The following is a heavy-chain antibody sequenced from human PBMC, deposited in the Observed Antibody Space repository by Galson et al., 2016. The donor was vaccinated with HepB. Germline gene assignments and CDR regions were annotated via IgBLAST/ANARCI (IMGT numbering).Heavy chain of an antibody. J-gene: IGHJ4*02. CDR2: INEDQSVK. CDR3: ARDPGHSAFDY. Sequence: SLRLSCAASGLTFSTHAMTWVRQAPGKGLEFVTNINEDQSVKNYVESVKGRFTISRDNAKNTLYLQMSGLRVEDSGIYYCARDPGHSAFDYWGQGVLVTVSS. V-gene: IGHV3-7*01. CDR1: GLTFSTHA. D-gene: IGHD1-14*01.